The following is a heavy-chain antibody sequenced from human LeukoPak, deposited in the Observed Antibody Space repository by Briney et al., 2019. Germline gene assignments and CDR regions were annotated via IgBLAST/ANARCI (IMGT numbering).Heavy chain of an antibody. Sequence: ASVKVSCKASGYTFTGYYMHWVRQAPGQGLEWMGWINPNSGGTNYAQKFRGRVTMARDTSISTAYMELSRLRSDDTAVYYCARDNDSSGYYYGGGYYWGQGTLVTVSS. J-gene: IGHJ4*02. CDR1: GYTFTGYY. V-gene: IGHV1-2*02. CDR3: ARDNDSSGYYYGGGYY. D-gene: IGHD3-22*01. CDR2: INPNSGGT.